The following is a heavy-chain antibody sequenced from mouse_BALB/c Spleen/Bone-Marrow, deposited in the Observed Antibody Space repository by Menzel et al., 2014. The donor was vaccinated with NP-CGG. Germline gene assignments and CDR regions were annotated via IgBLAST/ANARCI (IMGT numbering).Heavy chain of an antibody. CDR2: IYPGDGES. D-gene: IGHD2-10*02. J-gene: IGHJ2*01. Sequence: QVQLQQSGAELVRPGSSVKISCKASGYPFSSYWMSWVKQRPGQGLEWFGQIYPGDGESNYNGKFKGNATLTADKSSSTAYMQLISLTSEDSAVYFCARKYGDYWGQGTTLTVSS. V-gene: IGHV1-80*01. CDR1: GYPFSSYW. CDR3: ARKYGDY.